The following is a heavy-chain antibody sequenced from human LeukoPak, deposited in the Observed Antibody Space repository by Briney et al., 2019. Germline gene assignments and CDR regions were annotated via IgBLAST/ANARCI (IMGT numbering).Heavy chain of an antibody. J-gene: IGHJ3*02. Sequence: AGGSLRLSCAASGFTFSSYEMNWVRQAPGKGLEWVSYISSSGSTIYYADSVKGRFTISRDNAKNSLYLQMNSLRAEDTAVYYCAKAADTPMILYGAFDIWGQGTMVTVAS. V-gene: IGHV3-48*03. CDR2: ISSSGSTI. CDR3: AKAADTPMILYGAFDI. CDR1: GFTFSSYE. D-gene: IGHD5-18*01.